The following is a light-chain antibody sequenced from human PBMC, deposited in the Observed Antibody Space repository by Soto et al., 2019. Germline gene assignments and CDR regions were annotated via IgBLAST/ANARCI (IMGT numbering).Light chain of an antibody. CDR2: DVS. J-gene: IGLJ1*01. CDR1: SSDVGGYNY. CDR3: CSYAGSYTLYV. Sequence: QSALTQPRSVSGSPGQSVTISCTGTSSDVGGYNYVSWYQQHPGKAPKLMIYDVSKRPSGVPDRFSGSKSGNTASLTISGLQAEDEAYYCCCSYAGSYTLYVFGTGSKVTGL. V-gene: IGLV2-11*01.